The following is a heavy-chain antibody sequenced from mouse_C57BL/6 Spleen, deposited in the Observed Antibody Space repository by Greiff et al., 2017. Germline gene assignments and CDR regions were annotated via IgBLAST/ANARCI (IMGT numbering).Heavy chain of an antibody. CDR2: IDPETGGT. V-gene: IGHV1-15*01. Sequence: VQLQQSGAELVRPGASVTLSCKASGYTFTDYAMHWVKQTPVHGLEWIGAIDPETGGTAYNQKFKGKAILTADKSSSTAYMELRSLTSEDSAVYYCTRALYDSSYDYAMDYWGQVTSVTVSS. CDR3: TRALYDSSYDYAMDY. J-gene: IGHJ4*01. CDR1: GYTFTDYA. D-gene: IGHD1-1*01.